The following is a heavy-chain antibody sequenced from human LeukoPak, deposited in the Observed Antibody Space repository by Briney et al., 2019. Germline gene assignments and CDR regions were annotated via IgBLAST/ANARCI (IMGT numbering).Heavy chain of an antibody. CDR2: IIPIFGTA. D-gene: IGHD3-3*01. CDR3: ASRTGQNYYDFWSGYFGMDV. V-gene: IGHV1-69*01. CDR1: GGTFSSYA. J-gene: IGHJ6*02. Sequence: SVKVSCKASGGTFSSYAISWVRQAPGQGLEWMGGIIPIFGTANYAQKSQGRVTITADESTSTAYMELRSLRSEDTAVYYCASRTGQNYYDFWSGYFGMDVWGQGTTVTVSS.